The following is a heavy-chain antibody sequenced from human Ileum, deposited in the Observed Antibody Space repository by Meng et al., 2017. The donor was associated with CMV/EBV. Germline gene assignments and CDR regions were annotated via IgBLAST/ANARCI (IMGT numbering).Heavy chain of an antibody. J-gene: IGHJ4*02. V-gene: IGHV3-7*01. CDR1: GFTFSSYW. CDR3: ARDPQYFGC. CDR2: IKQDGSEK. Sequence: GESLKISCAASGFTFSSYWMSWVRQAPGKWLEWVANIKQDGSEKYYADSVRGRFTISRDNAKNSLYLQMNSLRAEDTAVYYCARDPQYFGCWGQGTRATGYS.